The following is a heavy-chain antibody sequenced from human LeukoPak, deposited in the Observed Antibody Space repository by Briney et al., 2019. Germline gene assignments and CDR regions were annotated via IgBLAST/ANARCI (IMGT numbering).Heavy chain of an antibody. Sequence: PSETLSLTCSVSGGSFSSSGHYWGWIRQPPGKGLEWIGSVYYRGSTFYKPSLRSRVSISVDTSKSQFSLKLSSVTAADTAVYYCAKGAAARLEWGQGTLVTVSS. D-gene: IGHD6-13*01. CDR3: AKGAAARLE. V-gene: IGHV4-39*01. J-gene: IGHJ4*02. CDR1: GGSFSSSGHY. CDR2: VYYRGST.